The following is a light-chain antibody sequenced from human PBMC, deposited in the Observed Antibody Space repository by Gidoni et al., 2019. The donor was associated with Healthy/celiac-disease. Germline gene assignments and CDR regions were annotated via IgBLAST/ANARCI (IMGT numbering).Light chain of an antibody. CDR1: QSVLYSSNKKNY. CDR2: WAS. J-gene: IGKJ4*01. CDR3: QQYYSTPPALT. Sequence: DIVMTQSPDSLAVSLGERPTINCKSSQSVLYSSNKKNYLAWYQQKPGQPPKLLIYWASTRESGVPDRFSGSGSGTDFTLTISSLQAEDVAVYYCQQYYSTPPALTFGGGTKVEIK. V-gene: IGKV4-1*01.